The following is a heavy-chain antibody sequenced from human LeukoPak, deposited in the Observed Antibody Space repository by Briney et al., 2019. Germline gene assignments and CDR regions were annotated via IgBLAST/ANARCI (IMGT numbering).Heavy chain of an antibody. CDR1: GFTFSSYA. CDR3: ARVDSSSSDAFDI. CDR2: ISGSGGST. J-gene: IGHJ3*02. D-gene: IGHD6-13*01. Sequence: GGSLRLSCAASGFTFSSYAMGWVRQAPGKGLEWVSAISGSGGSTYYADSVKGRFTISRDNSKNTLYLQMNSLRAEDTAVYYCARVDSSSSDAFDIWGQGTMVTVSS. V-gene: IGHV3-23*01.